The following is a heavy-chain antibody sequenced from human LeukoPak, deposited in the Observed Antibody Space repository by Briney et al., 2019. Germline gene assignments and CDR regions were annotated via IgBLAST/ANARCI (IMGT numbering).Heavy chain of an antibody. J-gene: IGHJ3*02. CDR3: ARDLVTVTKGFDI. CDR1: ADSFSSHY. CDR2: ISYIGST. D-gene: IGHD4-17*01. Sequence: SETLSLTCAVSADSFSSHYWTWIRQPPGKGLEWIGYISYIGSTNYNPSLKSRVTISIDTSKNQFSLKLSSVTAADTAVYYCARDLVTVTKGFDIWGQGTMVSVSS. V-gene: IGHV4-59*11.